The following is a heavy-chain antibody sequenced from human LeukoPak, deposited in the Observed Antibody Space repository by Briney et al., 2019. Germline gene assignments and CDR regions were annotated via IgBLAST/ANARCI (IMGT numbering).Heavy chain of an antibody. CDR2: IYYSGST. Sequence: SETLSLTCTVSGGSISSGGYYWSWIRQHPGKGLEWIGYIYYSGSTYYNPSLKSRVTISADTSKNQFSLKVSSVTAADTAVYYCARMTGGPFDYWGQGTLVTVSS. J-gene: IGHJ4*02. V-gene: IGHV4-31*03. CDR1: GGSISSGGYY. CDR3: ARMTGGPFDY. D-gene: IGHD3-9*01.